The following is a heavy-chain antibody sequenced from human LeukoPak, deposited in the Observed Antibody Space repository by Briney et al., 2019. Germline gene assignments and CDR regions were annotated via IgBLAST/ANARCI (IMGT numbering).Heavy chain of an antibody. J-gene: IGHJ4*02. CDR1: GFTFSSYA. D-gene: IGHD6-19*01. Sequence: PGGSLRLSCAASGFTFSSYAMSWVRQAPGKGLEWVSAISGSGGSTYYADSVKGRLTISRDNSKNTLYLQMNSLRAEDTAVYYCAKSPRRDSSGWYQPDYWGQGTLVTVSS. CDR3: AKSPRRDSSGWYQPDY. V-gene: IGHV3-23*01. CDR2: ISGSGGST.